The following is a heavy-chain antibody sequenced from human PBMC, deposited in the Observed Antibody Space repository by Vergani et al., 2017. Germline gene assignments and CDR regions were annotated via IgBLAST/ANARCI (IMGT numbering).Heavy chain of an antibody. CDR2: ISSSGSTI. Sequence: VQLVESGGGLVKPGGSLRLSCAASGFTFSDYYMSWIRQAPGKGLEWVSYISSSGSTIYYADSVKGRFTISRDNAKNSLYLQMNSLRAEDTAVYYCAREGTYYDLWSGYPDYYYGMDVWGQGTTVTVSS. D-gene: IGHD3-3*01. CDR3: AREGTYYDLWSGYPDYYYGMDV. J-gene: IGHJ6*02. CDR1: GFTFSDYY. V-gene: IGHV3-11*01.